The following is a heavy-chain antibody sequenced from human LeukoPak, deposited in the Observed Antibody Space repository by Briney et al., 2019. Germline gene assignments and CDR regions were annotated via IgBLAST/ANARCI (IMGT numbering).Heavy chain of an antibody. CDR2: VKSIPDGGTT. Sequence: PGGSLRLSCAASGFTFSDAWMNWVRQAPGKGLEWLGRVKSIPDGGTTDYAAPVKGRFTISRDDSKNTLYLQMNSLRAEDTAVYYCAKGWQQLVRGVDYWGQGTLVTVSS. J-gene: IGHJ4*02. CDR3: AKGWQQLVRGVDY. CDR1: GFTFSDAW. V-gene: IGHV3-15*01. D-gene: IGHD6-13*01.